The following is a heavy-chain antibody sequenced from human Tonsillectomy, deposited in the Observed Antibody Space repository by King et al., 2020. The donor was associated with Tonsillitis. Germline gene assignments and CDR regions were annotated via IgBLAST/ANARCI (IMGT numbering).Heavy chain of an antibody. V-gene: IGHV3-30*18. CDR1: GFTFSSYG. Sequence: VQLVESGGGVVQPGRSLRLSCAASGFTFSSYGMHWVRQAPGKGLEWVAVISYDGSNKYYADSVKGRFTISRDNSKNTLYLQMNSLRAEDTAVYYCAKPLPEIYDSSGDSFDYWGQGTLVTVSS. CDR3: AKPLPEIYDSSGDSFDY. J-gene: IGHJ4*02. CDR2: ISYDGSNK. D-gene: IGHD3-22*01.